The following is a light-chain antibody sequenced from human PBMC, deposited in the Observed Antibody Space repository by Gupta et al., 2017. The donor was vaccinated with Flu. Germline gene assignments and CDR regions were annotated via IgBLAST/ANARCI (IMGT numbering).Light chain of an antibody. J-gene: IGKJ1*01. CDR1: QSISRW. V-gene: IGKV1-5*03. CDR3: QQINTYSRT. CDR2: QAS. Sequence: DIQMTQSPSTLPASVGDRVTLTCRARQSISRWLAWYQQKPGKAPKLLIHQASILESGVPSRFSGNGSGTEFTLTISSLQPDDFATYYCQQINTYSRTFGQGTKVEIK.